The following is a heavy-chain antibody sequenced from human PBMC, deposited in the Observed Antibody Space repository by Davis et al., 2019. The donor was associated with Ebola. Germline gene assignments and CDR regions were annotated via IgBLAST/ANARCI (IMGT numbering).Heavy chain of an antibody. D-gene: IGHD3-16*01. Sequence: SVKVSCKASGYTFTGYYMHWVRQAPGQGLEWMGGIIPIFGTANYAQKFQGRVTITADESTSTAYMELRSLRSDDTAVYYCASDRGMGYYYYMDVWGKGTTVTVSS. CDR1: GYTFTGYY. CDR2: IIPIFGTA. V-gene: IGHV1-69*13. CDR3: ASDRGMGYYYYMDV. J-gene: IGHJ6*03.